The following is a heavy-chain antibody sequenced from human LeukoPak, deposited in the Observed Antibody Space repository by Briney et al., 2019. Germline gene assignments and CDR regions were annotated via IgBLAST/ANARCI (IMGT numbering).Heavy chain of an antibody. CDR2: MNPNSGNT. D-gene: IGHD2-2*01. Sequence: ASVKVSCKASGYTFTSYDINWVRQATGRGLEWMGWMNPNSGNTGYAQKFQGRVTMTRNTSIGTAYMELSGLRSEDTAVYYCARVDCSSTSCYDGYWGQGTLVTVSS. CDR3: ARVDCSSTSCYDGY. CDR1: GYTFTSYD. V-gene: IGHV1-8*01. J-gene: IGHJ4*02.